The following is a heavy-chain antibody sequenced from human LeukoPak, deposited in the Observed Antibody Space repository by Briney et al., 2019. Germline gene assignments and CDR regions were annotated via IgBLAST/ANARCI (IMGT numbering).Heavy chain of an antibody. J-gene: IGHJ4*02. V-gene: IGHV1-69*13. CDR2: IIPIFGTV. Sequence: GASVKVSCKASGGTFSSYAISWVRQAPGQGLEWMGGIIPIFGTVNYAQKFQGRVTITADESTSTAYMELSSLRSEDTAVYYCAREGIAAAAPDYWGQGTLVTVS. D-gene: IGHD6-13*01. CDR3: AREGIAAAAPDY. CDR1: GGTFSSYA.